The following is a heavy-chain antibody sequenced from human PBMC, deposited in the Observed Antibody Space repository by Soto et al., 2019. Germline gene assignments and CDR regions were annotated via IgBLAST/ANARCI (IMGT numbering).Heavy chain of an antibody. CDR2: IIPIFGTT. V-gene: IGHV1-69*12. CDR3: ARGIVTGSEYNYYYYGMDV. D-gene: IGHD1-1*01. J-gene: IGHJ6*02. CDR1: GGTFNSYA. Sequence: QVQLVQSGAEVKMPGSSVKVSCKASGGTFNSYAIDWVRQALGQGLEWMGGIIPIFGTTNYPQKLQGRVKLTADESTHTAYMELSTLRSEDTAVYYCARGIVTGSEYNYYYYGMDVWGQGTTVTVSS.